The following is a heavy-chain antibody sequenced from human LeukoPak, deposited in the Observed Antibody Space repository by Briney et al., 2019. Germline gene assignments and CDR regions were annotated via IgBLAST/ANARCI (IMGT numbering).Heavy chain of an antibody. CDR2: IHYSGST. D-gene: IGHD2-8*02. Sequence: SETLSLTCTDSGGSINSYYWSWIRQPPGRGLEWIGSIHYSGSTSYNPSLRSRVTISVDKSKNQFFLKLSSVTATDTAVYYCARGGGWGDYWGQGTRVTVSS. CDR1: GGSINSYY. V-gene: IGHV4-59*01. J-gene: IGHJ4*02. CDR3: ARGGGWGDY.